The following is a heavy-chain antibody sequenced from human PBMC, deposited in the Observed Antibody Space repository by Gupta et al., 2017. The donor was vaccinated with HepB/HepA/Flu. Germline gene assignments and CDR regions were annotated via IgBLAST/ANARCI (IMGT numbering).Heavy chain of an antibody. Sequence: AASGFTVSGNYMSWVRQAPGKGLEWVSLIYSGDSTYYADTVKGRFTISIDNYNNTLYLQMNSLIAEDTALYYCASSSWYDEYYGMDVWGQGTTVTVSS. CDR2: IYSGDST. CDR1: GFTVSGNY. D-gene: IGHD6-13*01. V-gene: IGHV3-66*01. CDR3: ASSSWYDEYYGMDV. J-gene: IGHJ6*02.